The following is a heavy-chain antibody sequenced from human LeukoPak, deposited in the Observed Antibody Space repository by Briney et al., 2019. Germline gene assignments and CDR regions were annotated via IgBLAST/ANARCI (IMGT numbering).Heavy chain of an antibody. Sequence: GGSLRLSCAASGFSFSSYGMHWVRQAPGKGLEWVSSISSSSTYIYYADSVKGRFTISRDNAKKSLYLQMNSLRAEDTAVYYCARSFRDDSSGYYYHTPFDYWGQGTLVTVSS. CDR2: ISSSSTYI. J-gene: IGHJ4*02. CDR1: GFSFSSYG. CDR3: ARSFRDDSSGYYYHTPFDY. V-gene: IGHV3-21*01. D-gene: IGHD3-22*01.